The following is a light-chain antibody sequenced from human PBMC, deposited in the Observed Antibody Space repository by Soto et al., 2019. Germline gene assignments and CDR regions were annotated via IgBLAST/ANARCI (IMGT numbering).Light chain of an antibody. CDR1: TSNIEMNY. CDR2: ENN. Sequence: QSVLTQPPSVSAAPGQKGTISCSGSTSNIEMNYVSWYQHLPGAVPKLVTYENNKRPSGIPDRFSGSKSGTSATLVITGLQTGDEADYYCGTWDDTLSAGVFGTGTKLTVL. J-gene: IGLJ1*01. CDR3: GTWDDTLSAGV. V-gene: IGLV1-51*02.